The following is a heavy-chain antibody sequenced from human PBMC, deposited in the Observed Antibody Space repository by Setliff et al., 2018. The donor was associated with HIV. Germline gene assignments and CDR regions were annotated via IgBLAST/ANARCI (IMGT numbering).Heavy chain of an antibody. D-gene: IGHD6-13*01. J-gene: IGHJ4*02. CDR2: IKSKTDGGTT. Sequence: GGSLRLSCAASGFTFSNAWMNWVRQAPGKGLEWVGHIKSKTDGGTTEYAAPVKGRFTISRDDSKNTLCLQMNSLKTEDTAVYYCTTDPSSRGYWGQGALVTVSS. CDR3: TTDPSSRGY. CDR1: GFTFSNAW. V-gene: IGHV3-15*07.